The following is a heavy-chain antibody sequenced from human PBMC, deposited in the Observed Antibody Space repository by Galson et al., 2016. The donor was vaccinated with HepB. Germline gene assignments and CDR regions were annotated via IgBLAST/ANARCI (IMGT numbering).Heavy chain of an antibody. Sequence: SETLSLTCAVSGGSLGGYYWSWLRQPPGRGLEWIGEINLPGSANYNPSLKSRVTISIDTSKNQFSLRQTSVTAADTSVYYCARVSVFCSNGFCFTTAFDIWGQGTMVTLSS. CDR1: GGSLGGYY. D-gene: IGHD2-8*01. V-gene: IGHV4-34*01. CDR3: ARVSVFCSNGFCFTTAFDI. J-gene: IGHJ3*02. CDR2: INLPGSA.